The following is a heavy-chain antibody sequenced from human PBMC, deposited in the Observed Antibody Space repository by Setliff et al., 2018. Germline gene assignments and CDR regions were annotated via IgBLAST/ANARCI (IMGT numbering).Heavy chain of an antibody. Sequence: GGSLRLSCAASGFTFDSHTMNWVRQAPGKGLEWVSSISGSSAYKYYADSLKGRFTISRDNAKSSLYLQVDSLRAEDTAVYYCAKVPNSGGYAGPFDFWGQGTLVTVS. D-gene: IGHD5-12*01. CDR1: GFTFDSHT. J-gene: IGHJ4*02. CDR2: ISGSSAYK. V-gene: IGHV3-21*01. CDR3: AKVPNSGGYAGPFDF.